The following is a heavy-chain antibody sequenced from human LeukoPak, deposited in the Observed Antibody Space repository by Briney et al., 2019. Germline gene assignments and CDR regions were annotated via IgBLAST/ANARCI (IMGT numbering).Heavy chain of an antibody. D-gene: IGHD6-19*01. CDR1: GFTFSSID. Sequence: GGSLRLSCAASGFTFSSIDMAWVRQAPGKGLEWVSGISASGSNTFYADSVKSRFTISRDNSKNTLYLQMSSLRVEDTAIYYCAKDSVRSGGWFYFDNWGQGTLVSVSS. CDR2: ISASGSNT. CDR3: AKDSVRSGGWFYFDN. V-gene: IGHV3-23*01. J-gene: IGHJ4*02.